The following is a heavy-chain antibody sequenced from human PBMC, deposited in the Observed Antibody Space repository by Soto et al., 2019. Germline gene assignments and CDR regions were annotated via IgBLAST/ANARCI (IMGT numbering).Heavy chain of an antibody. CDR2: IKSKSDGGTT. D-gene: IGHD1-20*01. CDR1: GLTFSNAW. Sequence: GGSLRLSCAASGLTFSNAWMTWVRQAPGKGLEWVGRIKSKSDGGTTDYAAPVKGRFTISRDDSKNTLYLQMNSLKTEDTAVYYCARYTGGDRFDPWGQGTLVTVSS. CDR3: ARYTGGDRFDP. V-gene: IGHV3-15*01. J-gene: IGHJ5*02.